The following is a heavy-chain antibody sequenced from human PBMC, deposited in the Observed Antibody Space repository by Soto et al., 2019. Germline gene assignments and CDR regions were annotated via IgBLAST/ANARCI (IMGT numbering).Heavy chain of an antibody. CDR2: ISYTETT. Sequence: SETLSLTCTVSGGSISRSSYSWGWIRHPPGQRLAWIGAISYTETTYSNTSLKSRGTIPLDTSKSQFSLKLSSVTAANTAVYYCATRQGGSYNW. D-gene: IGHD2-15*01. J-gene: IGHJ5*01. CDR1: GGSISRSSYS. V-gene: IGHV4-39*01. CDR3: ATRQGGSYNW.